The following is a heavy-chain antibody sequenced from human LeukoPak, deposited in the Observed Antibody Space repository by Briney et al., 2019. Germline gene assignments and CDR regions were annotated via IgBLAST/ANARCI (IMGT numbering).Heavy chain of an antibody. CDR2: INHSGST. CDR3: ARKDYDFWRAPLYYYYYMDV. J-gene: IGHJ6*03. V-gene: IGHV4-34*01. D-gene: IGHD3-3*01. Sequence: SETLSLTCAVYGGSFSGYYWSWIRQPPGKGLEWIGEINHSGSTNYDPSLKSRVTISVDTSKNQFSLKLSSVTAADTAVYYCARKDYDFWRAPLYYYYYMDVWGKGTTVTVSS. CDR1: GGSFSGYY.